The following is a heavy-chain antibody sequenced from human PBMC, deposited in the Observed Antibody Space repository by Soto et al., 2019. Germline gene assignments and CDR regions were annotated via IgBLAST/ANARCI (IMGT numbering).Heavy chain of an antibody. CDR1: GGTFSSYA. CDR3: ARTYSSGRGEYNWFDP. V-gene: IGHV1-69*01. Sequence: QVQLVQSRAEVKKPGSLVKVSCKASGGTFSSYAISWVRQAPGQGLEWMGGIIPIFGTANYAQKFQGRVTITADESTSTAYMELSSLRSEDTAVYYCARTYSSGRGEYNWFDPWGQGTLVTVSS. J-gene: IGHJ5*02. D-gene: IGHD6-25*01. CDR2: IIPIFGTA.